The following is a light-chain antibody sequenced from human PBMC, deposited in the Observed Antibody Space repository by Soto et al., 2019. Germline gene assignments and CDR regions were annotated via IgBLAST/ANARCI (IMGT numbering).Light chain of an antibody. Sequence: QSVLTQPPSASGSPGQSVTISCTGTSSDVGGYNYVSWYQQHPGKAPKLMIYEVSKRPSGVPDRFSGSKSGNTASLTVSGLQADDEADDYCSSYTSSSTRVFGTGTKVTVL. CDR3: SSYTSSSTRV. V-gene: IGLV2-8*01. J-gene: IGLJ1*01. CDR2: EVS. CDR1: SSDVGGYNY.